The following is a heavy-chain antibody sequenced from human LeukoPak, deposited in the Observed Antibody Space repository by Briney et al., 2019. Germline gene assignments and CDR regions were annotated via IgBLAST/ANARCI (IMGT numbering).Heavy chain of an antibody. V-gene: IGHV4-30-4*08. CDR3: ARGVVTDYYFDY. D-gene: IGHD3-22*01. CDR2: IYYSGST. CDR1: GGSISSGDYY. J-gene: IGHJ4*02. Sequence: SETLSLTCTVSGGSISSGDYYWSWIRQPPGKGLEWIGYIYYSGSTYYDPSLKSRVTISVDTSKNQFSLKLSSVTAADTAVYYCARGVVTDYYFDYWGQGTLVTVSS.